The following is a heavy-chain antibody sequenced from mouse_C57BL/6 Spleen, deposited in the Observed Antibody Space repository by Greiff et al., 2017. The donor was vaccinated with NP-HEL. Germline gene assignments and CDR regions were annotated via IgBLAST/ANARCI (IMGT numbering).Heavy chain of an antibody. J-gene: IGHJ2*01. CDR3: ATGMYYFDY. CDR2: IYPSDSET. V-gene: IGHV1-61*01. D-gene: IGHD4-1*01. CDR1: GYTFTSYW. Sequence: QVHVKQPGAELVRPGSSVKLSCKASGYTFTSYWMDWVKQRPGQGLEWIGNIYPSDSETHYNQKFKDKATLTVDKSSSTAYMQLSSLTSEDSAVYYCATGMYYFDYWGQGTTLTVSS.